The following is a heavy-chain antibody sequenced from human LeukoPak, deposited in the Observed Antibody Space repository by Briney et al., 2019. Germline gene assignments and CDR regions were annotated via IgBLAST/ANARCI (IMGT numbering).Heavy chain of an antibody. CDR2: IKQDGREK. CDR1: GFILCSYW. J-gene: IGHJ4*03. Sequence: GGSLRLSCTASGFILCSYWMSCVRQAPGKGREWVANIKQDGREKYYLDYVKGRFTIARDNAKTSLYLQMNSLRAEDTAVYYCAREQAGAALWGQGTLVTGSS. CDR3: AREQAGAAL. D-gene: IGHD6-19*01. V-gene: IGHV3-7*01.